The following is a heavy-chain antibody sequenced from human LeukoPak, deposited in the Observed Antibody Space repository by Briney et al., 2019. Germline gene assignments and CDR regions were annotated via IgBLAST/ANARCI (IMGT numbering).Heavy chain of an antibody. D-gene: IGHD3-10*01. V-gene: IGHV1-69*05. CDR3: ARTYGSGSQFDY. CDR2: IIPIFGTA. CDR1: GGTFSSYT. J-gene: IGHJ4*02. Sequence: SVKVSCKASGGTFSSYTISWVRQAPGQGLEWMGRIIPIFGTANYAQKFQGRVTITTDESTSTAYMELSSLRSEDTAVYYCARTYGSGSQFDYWGQGTLVTVSS.